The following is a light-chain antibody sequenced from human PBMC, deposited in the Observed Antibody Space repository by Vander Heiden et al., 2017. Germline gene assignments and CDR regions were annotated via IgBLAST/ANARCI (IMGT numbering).Light chain of an antibody. Sequence: YELTQPPSVSASPGQTARITCSGDALPKQYAYWYQQKPGRAPVLVIYKDSERPSGIPERFSGSSSGTTVTLTISGVQAEDEADYYCQSADSSGTYVVFGGGTKLTVL. V-gene: IGLV3-25*03. CDR2: KDS. J-gene: IGLJ2*01. CDR3: QSADSSGTYVV. CDR1: ALPKQY.